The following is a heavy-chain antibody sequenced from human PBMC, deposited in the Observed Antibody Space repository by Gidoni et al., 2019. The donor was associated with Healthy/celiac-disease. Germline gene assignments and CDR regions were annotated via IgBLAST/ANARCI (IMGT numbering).Heavy chain of an antibody. J-gene: IGHJ4*02. CDR1: GFTFSSSA. D-gene: IGHD2-15*01. CDR3: AKDELYCSGGSCYGTGFDY. CDR2: ISGRTGST. Sequence: EVQLLESGGGLVQPGGSLRLSCAASGFTFSSSAMSWVRQAPGKGLEWVAAISGRTGSTYYADSVKGRFTSSRDNSKNTLYLQMNSLRADDTAVYYCAKDELYCSGGSCYGTGFDYWGQGTLVTVSS. V-gene: IGHV3-23*01.